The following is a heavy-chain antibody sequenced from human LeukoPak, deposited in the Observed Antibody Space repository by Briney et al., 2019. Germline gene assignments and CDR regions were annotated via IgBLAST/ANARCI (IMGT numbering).Heavy chain of an antibody. CDR1: GFTFSSYS. V-gene: IGHV3-21*01. J-gene: IGHJ4*02. CDR2: ISSSSSYI. D-gene: IGHD3-16*02. CDR3: ARVGLRGDYVWGSYRFDY. Sequence: GGSLRLSCAASGFTFSSYSMIWVRQAPGKGLEWVSSISSSSSYIYYADSVKGRFTISRDNAKNSLYLQMNSLRAEDTAVYYCARVGLRGDYVWGSYRFDYWGQGTLVTVTS.